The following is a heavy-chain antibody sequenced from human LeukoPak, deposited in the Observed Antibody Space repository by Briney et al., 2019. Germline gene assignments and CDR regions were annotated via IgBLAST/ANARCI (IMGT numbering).Heavy chain of an antibody. CDR3: TSNMAANYHYFYGIDV. V-gene: IGHV3-11*01. CDR1: GFSFSTYY. D-gene: IGHD6-6*01. CDR2: ISSSTTST. Sequence: GGSLRLSCAASGFSFSTYYMAWIRQAPGKGLEWVAFISSSTTSTYYADSVKGRFTVSRDNAKSSLSLQMSSLGVEDTGVYYCTSNMAANYHYFYGIDVWGQGTTVTVSS. J-gene: IGHJ6*02.